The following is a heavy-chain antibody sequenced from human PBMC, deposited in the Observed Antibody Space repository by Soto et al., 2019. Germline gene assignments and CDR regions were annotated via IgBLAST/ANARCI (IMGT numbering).Heavy chain of an antibody. CDR2: IIAINGKA. V-gene: IGHV1-69*13. CDR3: ASHYYYDSSGYRHNWFDP. Sequence: SVKVSCKASGYRFFDYGISWVRQAPAQGLEWMGGIIAINGKANYAQKFQGRVTITADESTSTAYMELSSLRSEDTAVYYCASHYYYDSSGYRHNWFDPWGQGTLVTVSS. J-gene: IGHJ5*02. D-gene: IGHD3-22*01. CDR1: GYRFFDYG.